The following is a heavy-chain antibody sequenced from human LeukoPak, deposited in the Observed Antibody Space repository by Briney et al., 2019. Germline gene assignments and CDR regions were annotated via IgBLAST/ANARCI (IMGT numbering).Heavy chain of an antibody. CDR2: ISAYNGNT. CDR3: AREATTYYYDSSGYYYDY. J-gene: IGHJ4*02. CDR1: GYTFTSYG. D-gene: IGHD3-22*01. Sequence: ASVKVSCKASGYTFTSYGISWVRQAPGQGLEWMGWISAYNGNTNYAQKLQGRVTMTTDTSTSTAYMELRSLRPDDTAVYYCAREATTYYYDSSGYYYDYWGQGTLVTVSS. V-gene: IGHV1-18*01.